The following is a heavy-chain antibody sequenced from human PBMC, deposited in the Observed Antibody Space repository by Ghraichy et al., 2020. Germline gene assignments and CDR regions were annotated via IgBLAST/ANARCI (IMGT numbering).Heavy chain of an antibody. CDR2: IYTSGST. CDR1: GGSISSYY. CDR3: AREGCSGGSCYRFDY. J-gene: IGHJ4*02. V-gene: IGHV4-4*07. Sequence: SETLSLTCTVSGGSISSYYWSWIRQPAGKGLEWIGRIYTSGSTNYNPSLKSRVTMSVDTSKNQFSLKLSSVTAADTAVYYCAREGCSGGSCYRFDYWGQGTLVTVSS. D-gene: IGHD2-15*01.